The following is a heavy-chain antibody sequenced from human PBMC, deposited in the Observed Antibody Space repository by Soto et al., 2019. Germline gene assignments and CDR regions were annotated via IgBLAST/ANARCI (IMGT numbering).Heavy chain of an antibody. D-gene: IGHD1-26*01. Sequence: GGSLRLSCAASGFTFSSYWMSWVRQAPGKGLEGVANIKQDGGEKNYVDSVKGRFTISRDNAKKSLYLQMNSLRAEDTAVYYCGRDLRDWDSGSYSYDYWGQGT. CDR2: IKQDGGEK. CDR3: GRDLRDWDSGSYSYDY. V-gene: IGHV3-7*04. J-gene: IGHJ4*02. CDR1: GFTFSSYW.